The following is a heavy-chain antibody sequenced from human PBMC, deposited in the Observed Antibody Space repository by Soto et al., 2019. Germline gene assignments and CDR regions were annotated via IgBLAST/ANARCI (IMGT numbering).Heavy chain of an antibody. CDR3: ARADYYGDPGSY. CDR2: IKEDGSEK. J-gene: IGHJ4*02. D-gene: IGHD3-10*01. CDR1: GFTFSTSW. V-gene: IGHV3-7*01. Sequence: PGGSLRLSCAASGFTFSTSWMSWVRQAPGKGLEWVANIKEDGSEKYYVDSVKGRFTVSRDHDKNSLYLQMNSLGADDTAVYYCARADYYGDPGSYWGQGTLVTVSS.